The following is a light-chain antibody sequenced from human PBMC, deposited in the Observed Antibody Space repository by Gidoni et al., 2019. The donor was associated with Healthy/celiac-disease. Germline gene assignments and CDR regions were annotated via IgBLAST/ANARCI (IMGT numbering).Light chain of an antibody. V-gene: IGKV3-11*01. CDR1: QSVSSY. J-gene: IGKJ5*01. Sequence: EIVLTQSPATLSLSPGERATLSCRASQSVSSYLAWYQQKPGQAPRLLIDDASNRATGIPARFSGRGSGTDFTLTISSLEPEDFAVYYCQQRSNWLITFGQGTRLEIK. CDR3: QQRSNWLIT. CDR2: DAS.